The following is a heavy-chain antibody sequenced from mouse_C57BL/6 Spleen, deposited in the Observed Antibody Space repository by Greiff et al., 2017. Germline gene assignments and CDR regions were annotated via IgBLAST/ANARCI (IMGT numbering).Heavy chain of an antibody. D-gene: IGHD2-3*01. V-gene: IGHV1-55*01. J-gene: IGHJ4*01. Sequence: QVQLQQPGAELVKPGASVKMSCKASGYTFTSYWITWVKQRPGQGLEWIGDIYPGSGSTSYNQKFKGKATLTVDKSSSTAYMELRSLTSEDSAAYYCARLGYDSYAMDYWGQGTSVTVSS. CDR1: GYTFTSYW. CDR3: ARLGYDSYAMDY. CDR2: IYPGSGST.